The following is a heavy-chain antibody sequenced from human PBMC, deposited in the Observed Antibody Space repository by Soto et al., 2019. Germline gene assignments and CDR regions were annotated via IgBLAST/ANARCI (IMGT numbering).Heavy chain of an antibody. CDR1: GFTFSSYS. V-gene: IGHV3-21*01. J-gene: IGHJ5*02. CDR3: ARDHIYSNYAWFDP. CDR2: ISSSSSYI. D-gene: IGHD4-4*01. Sequence: KPGGSLRLSCAASGFTFSSYSMNWVRQAPGKGLEWVSSISSSSSYIYYADSVKGRFTISRDNAKNSLYLQMNSLRAEDTAVYYCARDHIYSNYAWFDPWGQGTLVTVSS.